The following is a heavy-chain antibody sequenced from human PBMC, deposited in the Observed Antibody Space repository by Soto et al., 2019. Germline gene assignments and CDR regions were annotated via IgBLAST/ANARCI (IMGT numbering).Heavy chain of an antibody. CDR3: AREAAPEGFDP. CDR1: GYTFTSYY. CDR2: INPSGGGT. Sequence: EASVKVSCKASGYTFTSYYMHWVRQAPGQGLEWMGIINPSGGGTSYAQKFQDRVTMTRDTSTSTVYMDLSSLRSEDTAVYYCAREAAPEGFDPWGQGTLVTVS. J-gene: IGHJ5*02. V-gene: IGHV1-46*01.